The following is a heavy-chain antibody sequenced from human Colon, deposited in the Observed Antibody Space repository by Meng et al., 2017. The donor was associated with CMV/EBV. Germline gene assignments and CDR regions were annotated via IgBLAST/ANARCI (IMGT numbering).Heavy chain of an antibody. CDR3: LTDPNWGAF. V-gene: IGHV3-21*01. D-gene: IGHD1-26*01. Sequence: LGVSGGGLVKPGGSLRLSCAASEFIFKTYDMYWVRQAPGKGLEWVSSIGRSGTDVAYADPVEGRFTISRDKNSLYLEMKSLRADDTAVYYCLTDPNWGAFWGQGTLVTVSS. CDR1: EFIFKTYD. CDR2: IGRSGTDV. J-gene: IGHJ4*02.